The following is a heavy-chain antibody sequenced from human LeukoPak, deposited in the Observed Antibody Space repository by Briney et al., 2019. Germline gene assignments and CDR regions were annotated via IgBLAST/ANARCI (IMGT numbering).Heavy chain of an antibody. V-gene: IGHV1-2*02. J-gene: IGHJ5*02. CDR2: INPNSGGT. CDR1: GYTFTSYY. D-gene: IGHD3-16*02. Sequence: ASVKVSCKASGYTFTSYYMHWVRQAPGQGLEWMGWINPNSGGTNYAQKFQGRVTMTRDTSISTAYMELSRLRSDDTAVYYCARVGVIRAWYHWFDPWGREPWSPSPQ. CDR3: ARVGVIRAWYHWFDP.